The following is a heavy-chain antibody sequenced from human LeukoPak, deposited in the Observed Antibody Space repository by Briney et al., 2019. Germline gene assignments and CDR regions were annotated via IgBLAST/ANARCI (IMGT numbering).Heavy chain of an antibody. Sequence: GASVNVSCKASGYTFTSYGISWVRQAPGQGLEWMGWISAYIGNTNYAQKLQGRVTITTDTSTSTAYMELRSLRSDDTAVYYCAREGVLLWSGESSPGYYFDYWGQGTLVTVSS. CDR1: GYTFTSYG. J-gene: IGHJ4*02. V-gene: IGHV1-18*01. CDR2: ISAYIGNT. CDR3: AREGVLLWSGESSPGYYFDY. D-gene: IGHD3-10*01.